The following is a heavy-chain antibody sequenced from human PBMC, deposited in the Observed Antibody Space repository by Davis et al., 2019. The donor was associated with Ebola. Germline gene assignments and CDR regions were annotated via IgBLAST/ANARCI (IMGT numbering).Heavy chain of an antibody. CDR3: ARGGYYDSSGYSHAAFDI. Sequence: GESLKISCAASGFTFRSYGMNWVRQAPGKGLEWVSSISSSSYYIYYADSLKGRFTVSRDNAKNSLYLQINSLRPEDTAVYYCARGGYYDSSGYSHAAFDIWGQGTMVTVSS. CDR2: ISSSSYYI. D-gene: IGHD3-22*01. CDR1: GFTFRSYG. J-gene: IGHJ3*02. V-gene: IGHV3-21*01.